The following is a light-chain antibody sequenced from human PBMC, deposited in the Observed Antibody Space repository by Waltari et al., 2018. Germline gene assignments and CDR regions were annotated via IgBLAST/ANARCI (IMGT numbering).Light chain of an antibody. CDR3: QQYDGSVVT. J-gene: IGKJ4*01. V-gene: IGKV3-20*01. CDR2: GAS. Sequence: EIVLTQSPGTLSVSPGERVTVSCRASQTITGSWLTWYHQKPGQAPRLLIYGASNRAPGIPDRFSGSGSGTAFTLTISRLEPEDSAVYYCQQYDGSVVTFGGGTKVEI. CDR1: QTITGSW.